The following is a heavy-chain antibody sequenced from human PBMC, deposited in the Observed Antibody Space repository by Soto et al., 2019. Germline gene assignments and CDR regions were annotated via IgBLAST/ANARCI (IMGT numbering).Heavy chain of an antibody. Sequence: EVQLVESGGGLVQPGGSLRLSCAASGFTFSSYWMSWVRQAPGKGLEWVANIKQDGSEKYYVDSVKGRFTISRDNAKNSLYLQMNSLRAEDTAVYYCARDLGYYDILTGYSHDAFDIWGQGTMVTVSS. J-gene: IGHJ3*02. CDR2: IKQDGSEK. CDR1: GFTFSSYW. D-gene: IGHD3-9*01. V-gene: IGHV3-7*01. CDR3: ARDLGYYDILTGYSHDAFDI.